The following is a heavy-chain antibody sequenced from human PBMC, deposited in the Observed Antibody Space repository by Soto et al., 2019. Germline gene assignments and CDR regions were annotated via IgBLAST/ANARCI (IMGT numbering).Heavy chain of an antibody. D-gene: IGHD3-3*01. Sequence: GGSLRLSCAASGFTFSNYGMHWVRQAPGKGLEWVAFISDDGSNKYYADSMKGRFTMSRDNSKSTLYLQMSSLRVEDTAVYYCTKRRNVLRFLEWSSGMEVWGQGTTVTVSS. CDR3: TKRRNVLRFLEWSSGMEV. J-gene: IGHJ6*02. CDR2: ISDDGSNK. V-gene: IGHV3-30*18. CDR1: GFTFSNYG.